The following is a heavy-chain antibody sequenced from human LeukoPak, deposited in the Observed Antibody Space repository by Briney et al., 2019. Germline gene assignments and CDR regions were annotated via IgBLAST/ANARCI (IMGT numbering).Heavy chain of an antibody. V-gene: IGHV3-21*01. CDR3: ARAVNYYDSSGYGY. CDR2: ISSSSSYI. D-gene: IGHD3-22*01. J-gene: IGHJ4*02. Sequence: GGSLRLSCAASGFTFSSYSMNWVRQAPGKGLEWVSSISSSSSYIYYADSVKGRFTISRDNAKHSLYLQMNSLRAEDTAVYYCARAVNYYDSSGYGYWGQATLVTVS. CDR1: GFTFSSYS.